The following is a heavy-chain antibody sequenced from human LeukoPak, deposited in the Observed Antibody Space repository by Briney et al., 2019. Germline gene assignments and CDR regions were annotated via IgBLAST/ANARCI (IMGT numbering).Heavy chain of an antibody. CDR3: AKDAPFLEWFPGDY. J-gene: IGHJ4*02. V-gene: IGHV3-30*18. D-gene: IGHD3-3*01. Sequence: GGSLRLSCAASGFTFSSYGMHWVRQAPGKGLEWVAVISYDGSNKYYADSVKGRFTISRDNSKNTLYLQMNSLRAEDTAVYYCAKDAPFLEWFPGDYWGQGTQVTVSS. CDR1: GFTFSSYG. CDR2: ISYDGSNK.